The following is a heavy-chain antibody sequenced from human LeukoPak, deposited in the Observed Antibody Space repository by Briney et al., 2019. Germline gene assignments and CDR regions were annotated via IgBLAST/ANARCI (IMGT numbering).Heavy chain of an antibody. CDR1: GGSISSGTYY. Sequence: SETLSLTCTLSGGSISSGTYYWSWIRQPAGKGLEEIGRIYTSGSTDYNPSLKSRVTISLDTSKNQFSLKLSSVTAADTAVYYCARTRGYCSSTSCYRYYYMDVWGKGTTVTVSS. CDR2: IYTSGST. V-gene: IGHV4-61*02. J-gene: IGHJ6*03. D-gene: IGHD2-2*03. CDR3: ARTRGYCSSTSCYRYYYMDV.